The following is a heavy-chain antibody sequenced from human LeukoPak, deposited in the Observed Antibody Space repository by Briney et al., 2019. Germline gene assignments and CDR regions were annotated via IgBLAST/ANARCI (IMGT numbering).Heavy chain of an antibody. D-gene: IGHD4-11*01. CDR2: INSDGSST. J-gene: IGHJ4*02. V-gene: IGHV3-74*01. CDR1: GFTFSSCW. CDR3: ARGGYSNWSPFDY. Sequence: GGSLRLSCAASGFTFSSCWMHWVRQAPGKGPVWVSRINSDGSSTSYADSVKGRFTISRDNAKNTLYLQMNSLRAGDTAVYYCARGGYSNWSPFDYWGQGTLVTVSS.